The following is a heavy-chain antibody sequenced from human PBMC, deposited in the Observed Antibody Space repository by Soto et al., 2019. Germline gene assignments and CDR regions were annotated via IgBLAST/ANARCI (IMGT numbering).Heavy chain of an antibody. V-gene: IGHV3-30*03. CDR1: GLTVSNYG. CDR3: TGEVASGY. Sequence: PGGSLRLSCXVSGLTVSNYGMHWVRQAPGKGLEWVAVISRDGRTQFYADSVKDRFTISKDNTRNTLFLEMNSLRSDDMAVYYCTGEVASGYWGQGTLVTVSS. CDR2: ISRDGRTQ. J-gene: IGHJ4*02. D-gene: IGHD2-8*02.